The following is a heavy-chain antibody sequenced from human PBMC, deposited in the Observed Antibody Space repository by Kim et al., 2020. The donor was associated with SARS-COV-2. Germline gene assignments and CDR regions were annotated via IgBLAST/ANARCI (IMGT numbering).Heavy chain of an antibody. D-gene: IGHD3-22*01. J-gene: IGHJ4*02. CDR3: AKDRDYYDSSGCFDY. V-gene: IGHV3-23*01. Sequence: DSVKGRFTISRDNSKNTLYLQMNSLRAEDTAVYYCAKDRDYYDSSGCFDYWGQGTLVTVSS.